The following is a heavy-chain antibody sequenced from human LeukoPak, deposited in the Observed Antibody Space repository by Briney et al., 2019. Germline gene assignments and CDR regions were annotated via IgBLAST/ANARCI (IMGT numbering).Heavy chain of an antibody. Sequence: GESLKNSCKGSGYSFTSYWIGWVRQMPGKGLEWMGIIYPGDSDTRYSPSFQGQVTISADKSISTAYLQWSSLKASDTAMYYCARLWGITGTLNWFDPWGQGTLVTVSS. D-gene: IGHD1-7*01. V-gene: IGHV5-51*01. CDR3: ARLWGITGTLNWFDP. CDR2: IYPGDSDT. J-gene: IGHJ5*02. CDR1: GYSFTSYW.